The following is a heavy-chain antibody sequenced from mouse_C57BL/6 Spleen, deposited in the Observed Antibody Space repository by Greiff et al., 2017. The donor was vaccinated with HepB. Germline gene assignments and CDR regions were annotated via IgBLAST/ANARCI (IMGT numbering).Heavy chain of an antibody. J-gene: IGHJ4*01. CDR3: ARHSMVPPYAMDY. CDR1: GYTFTTYP. Sequence: VQVVESGAELVKPGASVKMSCKASGYTFTTYPIEWMKQNHGKSLEWIGNFHPYNDDTKYNEKFKGKATLTVEKSSSTVYLELSRLTSDDSAVYYCARHSMVPPYAMDYWGQGTSVTVSS. CDR2: FHPYNDDT. V-gene: IGHV1-47*01. D-gene: IGHD1-1*02.